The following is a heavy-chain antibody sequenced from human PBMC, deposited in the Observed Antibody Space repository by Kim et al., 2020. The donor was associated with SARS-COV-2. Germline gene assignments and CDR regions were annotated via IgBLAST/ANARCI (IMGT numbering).Heavy chain of an antibody. CDR2: INAGNGNT. Sequence: ASVKVSCKASGYTFTSYAMHWVRQAPGQRLEWMGRINAGNGNTKYSQKFQGRITITRDTSASTAYMELSSLRSEDTAVYYCARGSYDYIWGSYRPGENYYYYMDVWGKGTTVTVSS. D-gene: IGHD3-16*02. CDR1: GYTFTSYA. CDR3: ARGSYDYIWGSYRPGENYYYYMDV. J-gene: IGHJ6*03. V-gene: IGHV1-3*01.